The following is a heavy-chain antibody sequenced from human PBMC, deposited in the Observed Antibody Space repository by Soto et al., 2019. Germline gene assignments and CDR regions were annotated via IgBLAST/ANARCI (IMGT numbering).Heavy chain of an antibody. J-gene: IGHJ6*02. V-gene: IGHV4-59*01. D-gene: IGHD5-12*01. CDR3: ARDRMGDGYNYDYYYGMDV. CDR1: GGSISSYY. Sequence: PSETLSLTCTVSGGSISSYYWSWIRQPPGKGLEWIGYIYYSGSTNYNPSLKSRVTISVDTSKNQFSLKLSSVTAADTAVYYCARDRMGDGYNYDYYYGMDVWGQGTTVTVSS. CDR2: IYYSGST.